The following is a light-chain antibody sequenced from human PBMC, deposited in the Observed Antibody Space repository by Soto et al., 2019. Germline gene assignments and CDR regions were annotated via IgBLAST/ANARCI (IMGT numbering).Light chain of an antibody. Sequence: IGLNMSWGAVSLSPGERATLSCRASQSVSSSYLAWYQQKSGQAPRLLIYGASNRATGIPDRFSGSGSGTDFTLTISSLEPEDFAVYYCQQRSNWPITFGQGTRLE. CDR3: QQRSNWPIT. CDR2: GAS. CDR1: QSVSSSY. V-gene: IGKV3D-20*02. J-gene: IGKJ5*01.